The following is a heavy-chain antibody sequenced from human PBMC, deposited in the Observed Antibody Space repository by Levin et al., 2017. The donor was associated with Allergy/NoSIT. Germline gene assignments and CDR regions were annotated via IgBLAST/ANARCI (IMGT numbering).Heavy chain of an antibody. V-gene: IGHV1-18*01. CDR3: ARDLPDTLTGHALEFDF. J-gene: IGHJ4*02. D-gene: IGHD3-9*01. Sequence: ASVKVSCKTSGYTFTNYGITWVRQAPGQGLEWMGWISAFNNKSKSTEKLQGRVTMTTDTSTSTAYLELRSLRSDDTAVYYCARDLPDTLTGHALEFDFWGKGTLVTVSS. CDR1: GYTFTNYG. CDR2: ISAFNNKS.